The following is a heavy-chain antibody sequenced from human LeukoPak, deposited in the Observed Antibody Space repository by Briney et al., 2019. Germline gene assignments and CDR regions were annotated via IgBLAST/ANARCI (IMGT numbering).Heavy chain of an antibody. CDR3: AAGTAADF. CDR1: GFSFTYAW. J-gene: IGHJ4*02. Sequence: PGGSLRLSCVASGFSFTYAWMSWVRQAPGKGLEWISYISSSSSYTDYADSVKGRFTISRDNAKSALYLQLNSLRLEDTAVYYCAAGTAADFWGQGTLVTVSS. CDR2: ISSSSSYT. D-gene: IGHD6-13*01. V-gene: IGHV3-11*03.